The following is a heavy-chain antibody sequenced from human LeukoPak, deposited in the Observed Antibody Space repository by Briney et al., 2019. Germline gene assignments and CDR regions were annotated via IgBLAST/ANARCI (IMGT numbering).Heavy chain of an antibody. J-gene: IGHJ3*02. V-gene: IGHV1-2*02. CDR2: INPNSGGT. D-gene: IGHD1-26*01. CDR1: GYTLTELS. Sequence: GASVKVSCKVSGYTLTELSMHWVRQAPGKGLEWMGWINPNSGGTKYAQKFQGRVTMTRDTSISTAYMELSRLRSDDTAVYYCARAGYSGSYSGDAFDIWGQGTMVTVSS. CDR3: ARAGYSGSYSGDAFDI.